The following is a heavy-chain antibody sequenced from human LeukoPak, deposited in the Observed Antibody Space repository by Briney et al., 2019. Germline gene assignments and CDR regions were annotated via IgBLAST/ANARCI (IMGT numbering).Heavy chain of an antibody. CDR3: AGDPIHRDDYNAE. Sequence: ETLSLTCTVSGPSTSNLYSRCIRQPAGGGLGWVGSFNYSVPTNYNPSLKSRVTMSMDTSKNQVSLNLNSVTAADAALYYCAGDPIHRDDYNAEWGQGVLVSVSS. D-gene: IGHD5-24*01. J-gene: IGHJ4*01. V-gene: IGHV4-59*11. CDR1: GPSTSNLY. CDR2: FNYSVPT.